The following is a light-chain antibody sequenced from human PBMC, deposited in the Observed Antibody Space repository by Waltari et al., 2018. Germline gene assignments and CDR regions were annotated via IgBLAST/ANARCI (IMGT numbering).Light chain of an antibody. CDR3: QTGGHGTWV. V-gene: IGLV4-69*01. J-gene: IGLJ3*02. CDR1: SGHSSNA. Sequence: QLVLTQSTSASASLGASVRLTCTLSSGHSSNAIAWHQQQPEKCPRYLMRFNSDGRHSKGDEIPDRFSGSSSGAGRYLTISSLQSEDEADYYCQTGGHGTWVFGGGTKLTVL. CDR2: FNSDGRH.